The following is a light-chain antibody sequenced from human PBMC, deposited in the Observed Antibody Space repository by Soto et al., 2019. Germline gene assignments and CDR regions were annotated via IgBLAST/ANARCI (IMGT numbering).Light chain of an antibody. Sequence: DIQMTQSPSSLSASVGDRVTITCRASQSITTYLNWYQQTSGEAPKLLIYAASNLQSGVPSRFSGSGSGTEFTLTISSLQPDDFATYYCQHYNSYSEAFGQGTKVDIK. CDR2: AAS. CDR3: QHYNSYSEA. J-gene: IGKJ1*01. CDR1: QSITTY. V-gene: IGKV1-9*01.